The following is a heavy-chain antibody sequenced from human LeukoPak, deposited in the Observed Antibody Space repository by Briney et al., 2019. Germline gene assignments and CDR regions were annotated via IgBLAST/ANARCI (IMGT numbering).Heavy chain of an antibody. CDR2: INHSGST. CDR1: GGSFSGYY. V-gene: IGHV4-34*01. Sequence: SETLSLTCAVYGGSFSGYYWSWIRQPPGKGLEWIGEINHSGSTNYNPSLKSRVTISVDTSKNQFSLKLSSVTAADTAVYYCARIPYDILTGYPPTWFDPWGQGTLVTVSS. D-gene: IGHD3-9*01. J-gene: IGHJ5*02. CDR3: ARIPYDILTGYPPTWFDP.